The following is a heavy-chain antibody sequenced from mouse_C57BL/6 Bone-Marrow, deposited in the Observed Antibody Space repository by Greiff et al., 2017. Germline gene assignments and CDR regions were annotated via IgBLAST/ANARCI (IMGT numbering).Heavy chain of an antibody. J-gene: IGHJ2*01. Sequence: QVQLQQSGAELAKPGASVKLSCQASGYTFTSYWMHWVKQRPGQGLEWIGYINPSSGYTKYNQKFKDKATLTADKSSSTAYMQLSSRTYDDSAFYYCARSLFDYWGQGTTLTVSS. V-gene: IGHV1-7*01. CDR2: INPSSGYT. CDR1: GYTFTSYW. CDR3: ARSLFDY.